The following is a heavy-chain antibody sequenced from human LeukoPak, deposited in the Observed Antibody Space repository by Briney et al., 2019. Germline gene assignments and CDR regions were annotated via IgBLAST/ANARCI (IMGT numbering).Heavy chain of an antibody. CDR1: GYTFTSYY. J-gene: IGHJ4*02. D-gene: IGHD5-24*01. CDR3: ARGRDGYKDFDT. Sequence: VASVKVSCKTSGYTFTSYYVHWVRPAPGQGLEWMGIINPSGGSTSYAQKFQGRVTMTRDTSTSTVYMELSSLRSEDTAVYYCARGRDGYKDFDTGAREPWSPSPQ. CDR2: INPSGGST. V-gene: IGHV1-46*01.